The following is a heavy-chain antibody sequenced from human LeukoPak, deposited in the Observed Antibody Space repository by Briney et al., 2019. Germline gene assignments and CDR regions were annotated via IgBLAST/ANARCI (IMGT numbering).Heavy chain of an antibody. CDR3: ASGYSYGQPYYYYYGMDV. Sequence: SVKVSCKASGGTFSSYAISWVRQAPGQGLEWMGRIIPILGIANYAQKSQGRVTITADKSTSTAYMELSSLRSEDTAVYYCASGYSYGQPYYYYYGMDVWGQGTTVTVSS. CDR2: IIPILGIA. V-gene: IGHV1-69*04. CDR1: GGTFSSYA. J-gene: IGHJ6*02. D-gene: IGHD5-18*01.